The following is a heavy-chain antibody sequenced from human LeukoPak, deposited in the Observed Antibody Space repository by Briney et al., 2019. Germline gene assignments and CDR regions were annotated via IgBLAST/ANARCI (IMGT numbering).Heavy chain of an antibody. D-gene: IGHD3-10*01. J-gene: IGHJ5*02. CDR2: ISSSSNII. V-gene: IGHV3-48*04. CDR3: ARARPYGSGRNWFDP. Sequence: GGSLRLSCAASGFTFSSYNMNWVRQAPGKGLEWVSYISSSSNIIYYADSVKGRFTISRDNAKNSLYLQMNSLRAEDTAVYYCARARPYGSGRNWFDPWGQGALVTVSS. CDR1: GFTFSSYN.